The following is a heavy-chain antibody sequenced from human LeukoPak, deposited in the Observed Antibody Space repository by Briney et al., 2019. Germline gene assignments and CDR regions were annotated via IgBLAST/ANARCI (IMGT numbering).Heavy chain of an antibody. Sequence: SQTLSLTCTVSGGSISNSSHYWGWIRQPPGKGLEWIGSIYYSGSTYYNPSLKSRVTISVDTSKNQFSLKLSSVTAADTAVYYCARHGSGSYAFDIWGQGTMVTVSS. V-gene: IGHV4-39*01. D-gene: IGHD3-10*01. J-gene: IGHJ3*02. CDR3: ARHGSGSYAFDI. CDR1: GGSISNSSHY. CDR2: IYYSGST.